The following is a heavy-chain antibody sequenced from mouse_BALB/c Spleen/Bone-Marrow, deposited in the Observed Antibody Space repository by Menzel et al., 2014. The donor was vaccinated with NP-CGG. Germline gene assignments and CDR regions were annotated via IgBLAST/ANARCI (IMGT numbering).Heavy chain of an antibody. V-gene: IGHV1S81*02. D-gene: IGHD1-2*01. CDR2: INPSNGGT. J-gene: IGHJ2*01. CDR3: TRAHYYGFYYFDY. CDR1: GYTFTSYY. Sequence: QVQLQQSGAELVKPGASVKLSCKASGYTFTSYYTYWVKQRPGQGLEWIGEINPSNGGTNFNEKFKSKATLTVDKSSSTAYMQLSSLTSEDSAVYYCTRAHYYGFYYFDYWGQGTTLTVSS.